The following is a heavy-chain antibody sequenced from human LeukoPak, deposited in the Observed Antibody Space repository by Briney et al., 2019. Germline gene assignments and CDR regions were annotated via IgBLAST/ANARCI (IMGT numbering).Heavy chain of an antibody. Sequence: GASVKVSCKASGYTFTGYYMHWVRQAPGQGLEWMGWVNPNSGGTNYAQKFQGRVTMTRDTSISTAYMELSRLRSDDTAVYYCARDEAFYGSGRGAFDIWGQGTMVTVSS. D-gene: IGHD3-10*01. J-gene: IGHJ3*02. CDR3: ARDEAFYGSGRGAFDI. CDR2: VNPNSGGT. CDR1: GYTFTGYY. V-gene: IGHV1-2*02.